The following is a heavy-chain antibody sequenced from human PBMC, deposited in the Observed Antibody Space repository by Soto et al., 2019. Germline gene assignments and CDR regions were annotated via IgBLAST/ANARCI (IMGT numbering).Heavy chain of an antibody. CDR2: ISYDGSNK. CDR1: GFTFSSYG. J-gene: IGHJ6*04. Sequence: GGSLRLSCAASGFTFSSYGMHWVRQAPGKGLEWVAVISYDGSNKYYADSVKGRFTISRDNSKNTMYLQMNSLRAEDTAVYHCAKESILDWLPTTAGGMDVWGKGTTVTVSS. CDR3: AKESILDWLPTTAGGMDV. D-gene: IGHD3-3*01. V-gene: IGHV3-30*18.